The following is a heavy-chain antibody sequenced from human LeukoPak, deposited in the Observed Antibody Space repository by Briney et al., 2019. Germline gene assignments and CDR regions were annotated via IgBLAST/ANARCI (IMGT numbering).Heavy chain of an antibody. CDR2: IIPIFGTA. CDR1: GGTFSSYA. D-gene: IGHD5-18*01. Sequence: SVKVSCKASGGTFSSYAISWVRQAPGQGLEWMGRIIPIFGTANYAQKFQGRVTITTDESTSTAYMELSSLRSEDTAMYYCARSDGYGYNWFDPWGQGTLVTVSS. J-gene: IGHJ5*02. V-gene: IGHV1-69*05. CDR3: ARSDGYGYNWFDP.